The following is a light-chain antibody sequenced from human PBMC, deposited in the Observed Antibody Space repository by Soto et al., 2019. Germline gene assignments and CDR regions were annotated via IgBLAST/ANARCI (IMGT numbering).Light chain of an antibody. J-gene: IGLJ2*01. Sequence: QSALTQPASVSGSPGQSITISCSGTSSDVGSYNYVSWYQHHPGKAPKLMIYEVSNRPSGVSNRFSGSKSGNTASLTISGLQAEDEADYYCISYTSGSPVLFGGGTKVTVL. CDR3: ISYTSGSPVL. CDR2: EVS. V-gene: IGLV2-14*01. CDR1: SSDVGSYNY.